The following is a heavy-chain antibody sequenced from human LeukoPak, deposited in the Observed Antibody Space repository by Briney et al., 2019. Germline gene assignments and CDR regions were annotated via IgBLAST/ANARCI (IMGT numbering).Heavy chain of an antibody. CDR3: ARVADYGDYVGGDWIDP. V-gene: IGHV4-4*07. Sequence: PSETLSLTCTVSGGFISSYYWSWIRQPAGKGLEWIGRIYSTGSANYNPSLKSRVTMSVDTSENQFSLKLSSVTAADTAVYYCARVADYGDYVGGDWIDPWGQGTLVTVSS. D-gene: IGHD4-17*01. CDR1: GGFISSYY. CDR2: IYSTGSA. J-gene: IGHJ5*02.